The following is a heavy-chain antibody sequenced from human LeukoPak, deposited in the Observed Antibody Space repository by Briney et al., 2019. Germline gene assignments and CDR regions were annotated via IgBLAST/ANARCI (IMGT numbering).Heavy chain of an antibody. D-gene: IGHD6-19*01. V-gene: IGHV1-2*04. J-gene: IGHJ4*02. CDR2: INPNSGGT. Sequence: ASVKVSCKASGGTFISYAISWVRQAPGQGLEWMGWINPNSGGTNYAQKFQGWVSMTRDTSISTAYMELSRLRSDDTAMYYCARDGDSSGWYDFDYWGQGTLVTVSS. CDR3: ARDGDSSGWYDFDY. CDR1: GGTFISYA.